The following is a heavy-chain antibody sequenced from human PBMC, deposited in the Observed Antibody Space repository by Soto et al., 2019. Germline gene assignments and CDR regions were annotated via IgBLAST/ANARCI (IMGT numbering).Heavy chain of an antibody. CDR2: IDPSDSYT. CDR1: GYRFTSYW. CDR3: ARVLRDYDYGMEV. Sequence: GPSQKISCKGSGYRFTSYWISWVSQMPGKGLEWMGRIDPSDSYTNYSPSFQGHVTISAYKSISTAYLQWCSLKASDTAMYYCARVLRDYDYGMEVRGQGTTGTVSS. V-gene: IGHV5-10-1*01. J-gene: IGHJ6*02.